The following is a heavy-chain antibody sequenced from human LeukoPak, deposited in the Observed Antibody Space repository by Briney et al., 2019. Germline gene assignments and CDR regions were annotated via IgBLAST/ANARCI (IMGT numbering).Heavy chain of an antibody. J-gene: IGHJ4*02. Sequence: GGSLRLSCAASGFTFSSYWMSWVRQAPGKGLEWVANIKQDGSEKYYVDSVKARFTISRDNAKNSLYLQMNSLRAEDTAVYYCARDYGDYYFDYWGQGTLVTVSS. D-gene: IGHD4-17*01. V-gene: IGHV3-7*01. CDR2: IKQDGSEK. CDR1: GFTFSSYW. CDR3: ARDYGDYYFDY.